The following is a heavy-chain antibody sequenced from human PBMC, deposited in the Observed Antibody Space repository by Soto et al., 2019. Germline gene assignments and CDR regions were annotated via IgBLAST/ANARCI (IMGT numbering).Heavy chain of an antibody. CDR2: FDPEDGET. J-gene: IGHJ4*02. CDR1: GYTLTELS. D-gene: IGHD6-13*01. Sequence: GASVKVSCKVSGYTLTELSMHWVRQAPGKGLEWMGGFDPEDGETIYAQKFQGRVTMTEDTSTDTAYMELSSLRSEDTAVYYCATVASSSWYSMFDYWGQGTLVTVSS. CDR3: ATVASSSWYSMFDY. V-gene: IGHV1-24*01.